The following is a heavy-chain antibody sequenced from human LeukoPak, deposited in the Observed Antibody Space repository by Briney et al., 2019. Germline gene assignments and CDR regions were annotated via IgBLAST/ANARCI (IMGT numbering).Heavy chain of an antibody. D-gene: IGHD1-1*01. CDR1: GYMVSDYY. Sequence: ASVTVSSKTSGYMVSDYYMHWVRQAPGQGLEWMWCLRGDTGDTDTPQKFKGRVTMTRDTPTNTAYMQLSRLTYDDTAMYFCARVRDNACDYWGQGTLVTVSS. CDR3: ARVRDNACDY. J-gene: IGHJ4*02. CDR2: LRGDTGDT. V-gene: IGHV1-2*02.